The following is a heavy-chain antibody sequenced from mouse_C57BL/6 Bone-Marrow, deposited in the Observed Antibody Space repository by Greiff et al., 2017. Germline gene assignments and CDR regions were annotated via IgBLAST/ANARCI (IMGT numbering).Heavy chain of an antibody. Sequence: QVQLQQSGPELVKPGASVKISCKASGYSFTSYYITWVKQRPGQGLEWIGWIYPGSGNTKYNEKFKGKATLTADTSSSTAYMQLSSLTSEDSAVYYCARKSNYYAMDYWGQGTSVTVSS. V-gene: IGHV1-66*01. CDR1: GYSFTSYY. J-gene: IGHJ4*01. CDR3: ARKSNYYAMDY. D-gene: IGHD2-5*01. CDR2: IYPGSGNT.